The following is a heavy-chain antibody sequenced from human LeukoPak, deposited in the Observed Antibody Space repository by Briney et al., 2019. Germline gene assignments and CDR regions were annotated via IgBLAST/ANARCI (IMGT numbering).Heavy chain of an antibody. Sequence: PSETLPLTCTVSGGSISSYYWSWIRQPPGKGLEWIGFIYFIGSPNYSPSLKSRVTISVDTSKNQFSLKLSSVTAADTAVYYCARGKRYSSSCFDYWGQGTLVTVSS. CDR3: ARGKRYSSSCFDY. CDR1: GGSISSYY. V-gene: IGHV4-59*12. D-gene: IGHD6-13*01. J-gene: IGHJ4*02. CDR2: IYFIGSP.